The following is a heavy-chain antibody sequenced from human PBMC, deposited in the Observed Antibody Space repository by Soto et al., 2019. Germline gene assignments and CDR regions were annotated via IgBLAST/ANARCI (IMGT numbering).Heavy chain of an antibody. V-gene: IGHV3-30*18. D-gene: IGHD6-6*01. J-gene: IGHJ4*02. CDR3: AKVGDSSSSVD. CDR2: ISYDGSNK. CDR1: GFTFSSYG. Sequence: PGGSLRLSCAASGFTFSSYGMHWVRQAPGKGLEWVAVISYDGSNKYYADSVKGRFTISRDNSKNTLYLQMNSLRAEDTAVYYCAKVGDSSSSVDWGQGTLVTVSS.